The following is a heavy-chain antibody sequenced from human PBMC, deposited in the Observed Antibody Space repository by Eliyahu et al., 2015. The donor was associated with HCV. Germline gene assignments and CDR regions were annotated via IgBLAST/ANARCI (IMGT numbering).Heavy chain of an antibody. CDR1: GXSISSYY. D-gene: IGHD2-21*02. CDR2: IYYSGST. J-gene: IGHJ4*02. Sequence: QVQLQESGPGLVKPSXTLSXXCXXSGXSISSYYWSWIRQPPGKGLEWIGYIYYSGSTNYNPSLKSRVTISVDTSKNQFSLKLSSVTAADTAVYYCARDICPDCYFDYWGQGTLVTVSS. V-gene: IGHV4-59*01. CDR3: ARDICPDCYFDY.